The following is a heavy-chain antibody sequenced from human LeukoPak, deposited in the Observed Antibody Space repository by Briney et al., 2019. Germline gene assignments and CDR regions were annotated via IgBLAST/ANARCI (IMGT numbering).Heavy chain of an antibody. CDR2: IHGDGST. CDR1: GLTVSTNY. V-gene: IGHV3-53*01. Sequence: GGSLRLSCAASGLTVSTNYMTWVRQAPGKGLEWVSIIHGDGSTYYADSVKGRFTISRDNYKNTLYLQMNSLRGEDTAMYYCAGDLDYFDSSGSHRRRNYFDYWGQGTLVTVSS. D-gene: IGHD3-22*01. J-gene: IGHJ4*02. CDR3: AGDLDYFDSSGSHRRRNYFDY.